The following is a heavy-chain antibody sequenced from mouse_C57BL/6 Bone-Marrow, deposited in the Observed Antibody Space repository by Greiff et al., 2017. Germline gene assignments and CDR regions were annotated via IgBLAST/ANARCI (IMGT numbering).Heavy chain of an antibody. J-gene: IGHJ2*01. Sequence: QVQLQQSGAELVRPGASVKLSCKASGYTFTDYYINWVKQRPGQGLEWIARIYPGSGNTYYNEKFKGKAKLTAEKSSSTAYMQLSSLTSEDSAVYFCARWGLAPDYYGSSYFDYWGQGTTLTVSS. CDR1: GYTFTDYY. CDR2: IYPGSGNT. CDR3: ARWGLAPDYYGSSYFDY. D-gene: IGHD1-1*01. V-gene: IGHV1-76*01.